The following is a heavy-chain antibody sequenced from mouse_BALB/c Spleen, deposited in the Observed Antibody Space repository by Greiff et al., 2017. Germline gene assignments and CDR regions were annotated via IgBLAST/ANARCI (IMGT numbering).Heavy chain of an antibody. CDR2: ISYDGSN. CDR1: GYSITSGYY. J-gene: IGHJ3*01. CDR3: ARSTGTGFAY. D-gene: IGHD4-1*02. Sequence: VQLKESGPGLVKPSQSLSLTCSVTGYSITSGYYWNWIRQFPGNKLEWMGYISYDGSNNYNPSLKNRISITRDTSKNQFFLKLNSVTTEDTATYYCARSTGTGFAYWGQGTLVTVSA. V-gene: IGHV3-6*02.